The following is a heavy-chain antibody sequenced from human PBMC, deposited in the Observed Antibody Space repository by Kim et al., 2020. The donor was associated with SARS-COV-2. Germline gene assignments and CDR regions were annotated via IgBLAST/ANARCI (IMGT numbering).Heavy chain of an antibody. V-gene: IGHV4-31*03. Sequence: SETLSLTCTVSGGSISSGPYYWSWIRQHPGKGLEWIGHIYYSGSTYYNPSLKSRVSISVDTSKNQFSLKLSSVTAADTAMYYCATYYDSRGCFDYWGQGTLVTVSS. J-gene: IGHJ4*02. CDR3: ATYYDSRGCFDY. CDR1: GGSISSGPYY. D-gene: IGHD3-22*01. CDR2: IYYSGST.